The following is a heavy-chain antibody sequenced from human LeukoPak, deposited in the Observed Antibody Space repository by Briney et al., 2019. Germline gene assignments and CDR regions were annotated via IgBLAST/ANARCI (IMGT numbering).Heavy chain of an antibody. CDR1: GYSVSSGYF. V-gene: IGHV4-38-2*02. D-gene: IGHD3-10*01. Sequence: TSETLSLTCTVSGYSVSSGYFWGWLRQPPGRGLEWIGNIYYSGSTYYNPSLKSRVTISLDTSKNQFSLKLSSVTAADTAVYYCASNYGSGSYYIFAYWGQGALVTVSS. CDR3: ASNYGSGSYYIFAY. CDR2: IYYSGST. J-gene: IGHJ4*02.